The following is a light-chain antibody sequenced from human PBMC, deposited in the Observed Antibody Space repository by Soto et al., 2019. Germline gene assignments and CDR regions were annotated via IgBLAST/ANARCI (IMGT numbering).Light chain of an antibody. CDR2: GAS. V-gene: IGKV3-20*01. J-gene: IGKJ5*01. CDR1: QSVSSNN. Sequence: EIVLTQSPGTLSLSPGERATLSCRASQSVSSNNLAWYQQRPGQAPRVVIYGASTRATGIPERFSGSGSGTDFTLTISRLEPEDFATYYCQQSYSSPPAFGQGTRLDIK. CDR3: QQSYSSPPA.